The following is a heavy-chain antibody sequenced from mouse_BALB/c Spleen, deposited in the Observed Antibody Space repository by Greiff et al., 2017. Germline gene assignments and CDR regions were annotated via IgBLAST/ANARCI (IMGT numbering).Heavy chain of an antibody. Sequence: VKLQQPGAELVMPGASVKMSCKASGYTFTDYWMHWVKQRPGQGLEWIGAIDTSDSYTSYNQKFKGKATLTVDESSSTAYMQLSSLTSEDSAVYYCARERGGDYGYAMDYWGQGTSVTVSS. V-gene: IGHV1-69*01. D-gene: IGHD1-1*01. J-gene: IGHJ4*01. CDR1: GYTFTDYW. CDR2: IDTSDSYT. CDR3: ARERGGDYGYAMDY.